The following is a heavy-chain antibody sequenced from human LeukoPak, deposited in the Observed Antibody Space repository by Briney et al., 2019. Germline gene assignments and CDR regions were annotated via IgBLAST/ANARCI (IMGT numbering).Heavy chain of an antibody. J-gene: IGHJ3*02. CDR1: GFTFSSYG. CDR3: AKESALTNAFDI. Sequence: GRSLRLSCAASGFTFSSYGMHWVRQAPGKGLEWVAVISYDGSNKYYADSVKGRFTISRDNSKNTLCLQMNSLRAEDTAVYYCAKESALTNAFDIWGQGTMVTVSS. CDR2: ISYDGSNK. V-gene: IGHV3-30*18. D-gene: IGHD1-14*01.